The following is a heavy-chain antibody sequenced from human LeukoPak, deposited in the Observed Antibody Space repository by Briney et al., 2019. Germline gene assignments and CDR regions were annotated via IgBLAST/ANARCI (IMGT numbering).Heavy chain of an antibody. CDR1: GGTFSSYA. D-gene: IGHD3-10*01. J-gene: IGHJ5*02. CDR2: IIPIFGTA. CDR3: ARGDYYGSGSYFSWFDP. V-gene: IGHV1-69*13. Sequence: SVKVSCKASGGTFSSYAISWVRQAPGQGLEWMGGIIPIFGTANYAQKFQGRVTITADESTSTAYMELSSLRSEDTAVYYCARGDYYGSGSYFSWFDPWGQGTLVTVSS.